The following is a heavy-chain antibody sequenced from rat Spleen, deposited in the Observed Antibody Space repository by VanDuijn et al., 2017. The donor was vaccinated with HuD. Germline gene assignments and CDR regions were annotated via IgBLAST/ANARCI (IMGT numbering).Heavy chain of an antibody. J-gene: IGHJ2*01. CDR3: ARHEGPRDYFDY. CDR1: GFTFSNYW. CDR2: ISPSGGST. V-gene: IGHV5-19*01. Sequence: EVQLVESGGALVQPGESLELSCVASGFTFSNYWMTWIRQAPTKGLEWVASISPSGGSTYYRDSVKGRFTISRDNAKSTLYLQMDSLRSEDTATYYCARHEGPRDYFDYWGQGVMVTVSS. D-gene: IGHD1-11*01.